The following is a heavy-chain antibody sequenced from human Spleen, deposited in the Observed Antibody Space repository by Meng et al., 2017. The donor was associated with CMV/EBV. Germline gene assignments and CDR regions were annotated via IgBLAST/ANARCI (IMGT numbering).Heavy chain of an antibody. CDR1: GFTFSTYG. V-gene: IGHV3-30*02. D-gene: IGHD2-15*01. CDR2: IRYDGSKK. J-gene: IGHJ4*02. Sequence: GGSLRLSCAASGFTFSTYGMHWVRQAPGKGLEWVAFIRYDGSKKYYADSLKGRFTISRDISKNTLYLQMNSLRAEDTAVYYCARVDCSGDSCYSGSLDYWGQGTLVTVSS. CDR3: ARVDCSGDSCYSGSLDY.